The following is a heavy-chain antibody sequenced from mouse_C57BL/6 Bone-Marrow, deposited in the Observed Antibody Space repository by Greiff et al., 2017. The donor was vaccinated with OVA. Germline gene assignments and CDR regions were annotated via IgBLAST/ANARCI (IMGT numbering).Heavy chain of an antibody. V-gene: IGHV14-3*01. CDR3: ARFSYSSSYEGFAY. Sequence: EVQLVESVAELVRPGASVKLSCTASGFTIKNTYMNWVKQRPEQGLEWIGRIDPANGDTKYDPKFKGKATLTADTSSTTAYLQLSSLTSEDTAIYYCARFSYSSSYEGFAYWGQGTLVTVSA. CDR2: IDPANGDT. J-gene: IGHJ3*01. D-gene: IGHD1-1*01. CDR1: GFTIKNTY.